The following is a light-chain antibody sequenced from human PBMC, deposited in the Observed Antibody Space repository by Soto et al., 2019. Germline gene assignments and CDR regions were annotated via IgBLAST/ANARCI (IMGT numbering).Light chain of an antibody. J-gene: IGLJ2*01. CDR1: SSNIGNNY. CDR3: GTLDSSRSAVV. CDR2: DNI. Sequence: QSVLTQPPSVSSAPGQTVTISCAGSSSNIGNNYVSWCQQLPPTAPKLLMYDNIKRPSGIPDRFSGAKSGTSATRGITGLQTADEADYYCGTLDSSRSAVVFGGGTKLPVL. V-gene: IGLV1-51*01.